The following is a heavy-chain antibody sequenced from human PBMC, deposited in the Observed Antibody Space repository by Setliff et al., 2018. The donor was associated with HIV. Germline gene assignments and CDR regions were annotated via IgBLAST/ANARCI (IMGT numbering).Heavy chain of an antibody. J-gene: IGHJ4*02. CDR2: VNQSGYT. D-gene: IGHD2-21*01. CDR1: NESLSESY. Sequence: SETLSLTCAVYNESLSESYWSWIRQPPGKRLEWIGEVNQSGYTKSNPSLKSRVTISVDTSKKQFSLKLTSVTAADTAVYYCARMSPIRGCADYWGQGTLVTVSS. V-gene: IGHV4-34*01. CDR3: ARMSPIRGCADY.